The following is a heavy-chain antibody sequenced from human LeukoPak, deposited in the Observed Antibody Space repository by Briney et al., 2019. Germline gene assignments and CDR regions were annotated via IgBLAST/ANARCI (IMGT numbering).Heavy chain of an antibody. CDR3: ARGVGYYGSGSPYYYYYYMDV. J-gene: IGHJ6*03. Sequence: GASVKVSCKASGYTFTGYYMHWVRQAPGQGLEWMGWINPNSGGTNYAQKFQGWVTITADESTSTAYMELSSLRSEDTAVYYCARGVGYYGSGSPYYYYYYMDVWGKGTMVTVSS. CDR2: INPNSGGT. V-gene: IGHV1-2*04. CDR1: GYTFTGYY. D-gene: IGHD3-10*01.